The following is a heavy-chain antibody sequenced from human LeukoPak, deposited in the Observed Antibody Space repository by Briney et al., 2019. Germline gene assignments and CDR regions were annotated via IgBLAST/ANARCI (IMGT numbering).Heavy chain of an antibody. CDR2: ISSSSSYI. V-gene: IGHV3-21*01. CDR3: ARATESRADFDY. J-gene: IGHJ4*02. CDR1: GFTFSSYS. Sequence: PGGSLRLSSAASGFTFSSYSMNWVRQAPGKGLEWVSSISSSSSYIYYADSVKGRFTISRDNAKNSLYLQMNSLRAEDTAVYYCARATESRADFDYWGQGTLVTASS. D-gene: IGHD3-10*01.